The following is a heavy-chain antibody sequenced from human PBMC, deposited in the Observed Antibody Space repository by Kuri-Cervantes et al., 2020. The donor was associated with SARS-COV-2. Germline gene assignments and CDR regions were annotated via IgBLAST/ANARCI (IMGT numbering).Heavy chain of an antibody. V-gene: IGHV3-74*01. J-gene: IGHJ4*02. CDR2: TNTDGSST. D-gene: IGHD1-26*01. Sequence: GESLKISCAASGFTFSSYAMTWVRQAPGKGLVWVSRTNTDGSSTSYADSVKGRFTISRDNAKNTLYPQMNSLRAEDTAVYYRARAFLRGGSDYWGQGTLVTVSS. CDR3: ARAFLRGGSDY. CDR1: GFTFSSYA.